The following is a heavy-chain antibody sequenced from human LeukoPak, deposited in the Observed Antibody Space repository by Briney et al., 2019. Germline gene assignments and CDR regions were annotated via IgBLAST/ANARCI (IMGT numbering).Heavy chain of an antibody. J-gene: IGHJ4*02. V-gene: IGHV3-73*01. CDR2: IRSRANSYAT. CDR3: ASPYCSDGVCYPGY. CDR1: GFTFSGSA. Sequence: GGSVRLSCAASGFTFSGSAMHRVRQASGKGLEWVGRIRSRANSYATAYAASVPGRFTISRDDSKNTAYLQMNSLETEDTAVYYCASPYCSDGVCYPGYWGQGALVTVSS. D-gene: IGHD2-8*01.